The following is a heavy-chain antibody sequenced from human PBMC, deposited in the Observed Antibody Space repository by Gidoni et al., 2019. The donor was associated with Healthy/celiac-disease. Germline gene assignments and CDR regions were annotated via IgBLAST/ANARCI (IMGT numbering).Heavy chain of an antibody. D-gene: IGHD3-3*01. Sequence: QLQLQESVPGLLKPSEPLSLTCTVSCGSISSSSYYWGWIRQHPGKGLEWIGSIEYSGSTDYNPSLKSRVTISVDTSKNKFSLKLSSVTAADTAVYYCASKYDDAFDIWGQGTMVTVSS. V-gene: IGHV4-39*01. CDR2: IEYSGST. J-gene: IGHJ3*02. CDR1: CGSISSSSYY. CDR3: ASKYDDAFDI.